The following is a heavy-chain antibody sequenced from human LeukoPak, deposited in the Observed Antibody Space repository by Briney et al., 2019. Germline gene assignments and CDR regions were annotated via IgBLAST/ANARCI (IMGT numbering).Heavy chain of an antibody. CDR1: GGSISSYY. V-gene: IGHV4-4*07. CDR3: ARGVWLQQQLVYYYYYMDV. J-gene: IGHJ6*03. Sequence: SETLSLTCTVSGGSISSYYWSWIRQPAGKGLEWIGRIYTSGSTNYNPSLKSRVTMSVDTSKNQFSLKLSSVTAADTAVYYCARGVWLQQQLVYYYYYMDVWGKGTTVAVSS. CDR2: IYTSGST. D-gene: IGHD6-13*01.